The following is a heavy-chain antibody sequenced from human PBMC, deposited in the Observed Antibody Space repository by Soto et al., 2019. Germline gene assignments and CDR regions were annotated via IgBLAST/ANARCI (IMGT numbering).Heavy chain of an antibody. V-gene: IGHV4-39*02. CDR2: IYYSGST. D-gene: IGHD1-26*01. Sequence: PSETLSLTCTVSGGSISSSSCYWGWIRQPPGKGLEWIGSIYYSGSTYYNPSLKSRVTISVDTSKNHFSLKLSSVTAADTAVYNCATQEVGGSYVYTFDPWGQGTLVTVSS. CDR1: GGSISSSSCY. CDR3: ATQEVGGSYVYTFDP. J-gene: IGHJ5*02.